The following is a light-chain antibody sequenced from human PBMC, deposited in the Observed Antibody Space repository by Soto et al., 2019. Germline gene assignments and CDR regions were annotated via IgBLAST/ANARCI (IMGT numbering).Light chain of an antibody. J-gene: IGKJ5*01. V-gene: IGKV1-8*01. CDR2: AAS. CDR3: QQYYSYPPVT. Sequence: IRMTQSPSSCSASTGDRVSITCRATQDIGTYLAWYQQIPGKAPKLLIYAASTLQSGVPSRFSGSGSGTDFTLTISCLQSEDFATYYCQQYYSYPPVTFGQGTRLEIK. CDR1: QDIGTY.